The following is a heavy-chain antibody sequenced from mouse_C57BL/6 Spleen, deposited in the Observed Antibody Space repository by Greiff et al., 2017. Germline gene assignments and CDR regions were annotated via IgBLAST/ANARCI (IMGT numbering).Heavy chain of an antibody. D-gene: IGHD2-1*01. CDR2: IYPGGGYT. CDR3: ARAYGKEGNFDY. J-gene: IGHJ2*01. V-gene: IGHV1-63*01. CDR1: GYTFTNYW. Sequence: VKLMESGAELVRPGTSVKMSCKASGYTFTNYWIGWAKQRPGHGLEWIGDIYPGGGYTNYNEKFKGKATLTADKSSSTAYMQFSSLTSEDSAIYYCARAYGKEGNFDYWGQGTTLTVSS.